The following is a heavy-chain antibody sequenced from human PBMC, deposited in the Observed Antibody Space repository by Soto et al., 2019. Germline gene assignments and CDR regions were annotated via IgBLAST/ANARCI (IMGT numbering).Heavy chain of an antibody. Sequence: GASVKVSCKASGGTFSSYTISWVRQAPGQGLEWMGRIIPILGIANYAQKFQGRVTITADKSTSTAYMELSSLRAEDTAVYYCAKGTVDTAMARYYYYGMDVWGQGTTVTVSS. J-gene: IGHJ6*02. V-gene: IGHV1-69*02. CDR2: IIPILGIA. D-gene: IGHD5-18*01. CDR1: GGTFSSYT. CDR3: AKGTVDTAMARYYYYGMDV.